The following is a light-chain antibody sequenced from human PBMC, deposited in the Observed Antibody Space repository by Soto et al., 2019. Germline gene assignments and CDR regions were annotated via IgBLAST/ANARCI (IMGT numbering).Light chain of an antibody. CDR2: GAS. J-gene: IGKJ5*01. CDR1: QSVSSYY. CDR3: QQYGNSPS. V-gene: IGKV3-20*01. Sequence: EIVLTQSPGTLSLSPGERATLSCRASQSVSSYYLAWYQQKPGQAPRLLIYGASSRATGIPDRFSGSGSGTDFTLTISRLEPEDFAVYYCQQYGNSPSFGQGTRLEIK.